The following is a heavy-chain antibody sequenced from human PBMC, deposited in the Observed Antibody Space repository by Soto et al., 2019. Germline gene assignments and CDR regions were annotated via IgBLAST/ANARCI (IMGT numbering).Heavy chain of an antibody. CDR1: GFTFSSYS. Sequence: EVQLVESGGGLVKPGGSLRLSCAASGFTFSSYSMNWVRQAPGKGLEWVSSISISSSYIYYADSVKGRFTIYRDNAKKSLYMQMNSMRAEDTAVYYCASRAEVVAATSSPFAFDIWGHGTMVTVSS. V-gene: IGHV3-21*01. CDR3: ASRAEVVAATSSPFAFDI. J-gene: IGHJ3*02. CDR2: ISISSSYI. D-gene: IGHD2-15*01.